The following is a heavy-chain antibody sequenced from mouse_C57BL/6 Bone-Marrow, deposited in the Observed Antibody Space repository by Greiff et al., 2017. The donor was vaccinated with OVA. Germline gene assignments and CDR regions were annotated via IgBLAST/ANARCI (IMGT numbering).Heavy chain of an antibody. V-gene: IGHV1-82*01. CDR1: GYAFSSSW. D-gene: IGHD1-1*01. J-gene: IGHJ4*01. CDR2: IYPGDGDT. Sequence: QLQQSGPELVKPGASVKISCKASGYAFSSSWMNWVKQRPGKGLEWIGRIYPGDGDTNYNGKFKGKATLTADKSSSTAYMQLSSLTSEDSAVYFCARENYGSSYDAMDYWGQGTSVTVSS. CDR3: ARENYGSSYDAMDY.